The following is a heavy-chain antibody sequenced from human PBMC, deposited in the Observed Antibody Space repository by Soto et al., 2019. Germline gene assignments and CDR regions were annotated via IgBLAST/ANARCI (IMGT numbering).Heavy chain of an antibody. CDR3: ARHHPGNIVATRRAWFDP. V-gene: IGHV4-39*01. Sequence: ETLSLTCTVSGGSISSSSYYWGWIRQPPGKGLEWIGSIYYSGSTYYNPSLKSRVTISVDTSKNQFSLKLSSVTAADTAVYYCARHHPGNIVATRRAWFDPWGQGTLVTVSS. CDR1: GGSISSSSYY. D-gene: IGHD5-12*01. J-gene: IGHJ5*02. CDR2: IYYSGST.